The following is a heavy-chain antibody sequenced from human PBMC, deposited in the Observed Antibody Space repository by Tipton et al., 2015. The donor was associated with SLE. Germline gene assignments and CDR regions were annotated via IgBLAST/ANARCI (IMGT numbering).Heavy chain of an antibody. CDR2: ISLSDDTA. V-gene: IGHV1-46*01. Sequence: QSGAEVKKPGASVKVSCQASGYTFSNNFIYWVRQAPGQGLEWMGIISLSDDTAFYAEKFQGRVTMTTDTSTSTAYMELRSLRSDDTAVYYCAREGGRTVTIDYWGQGTLVTVSS. CDR1: GYTFSNNF. J-gene: IGHJ4*02. D-gene: IGHD4-11*01. CDR3: AREGGRTVTIDY.